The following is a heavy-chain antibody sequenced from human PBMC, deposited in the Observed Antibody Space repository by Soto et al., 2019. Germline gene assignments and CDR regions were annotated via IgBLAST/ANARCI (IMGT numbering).Heavy chain of an antibody. CDR2: IIPIFGAA. CDR1: GGTFSSYA. V-gene: IGHV1-69*05. J-gene: IGHJ5*02. Sequence: ASVKVSCKASGGTFSSYAISWVRQAPGQGLEWMGGIIPIFGAANYAQKFQGRVTMTRNTSISTAYMELSSLRSEDTAVYYCARGNDYDPRFDPWGQGTLVTVAS. CDR3: ARGNDYDPRFDP. D-gene: IGHD3-22*01.